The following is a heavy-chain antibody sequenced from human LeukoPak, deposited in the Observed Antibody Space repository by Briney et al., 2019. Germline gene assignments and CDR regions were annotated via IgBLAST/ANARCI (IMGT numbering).Heavy chain of an antibody. CDR2: ISSTSSTI. Sequence: GGSLRLSCAASGFTFSTYTMSWVRQAPGKGLEWVSHISSTSSTINYADSVRGRFTISRDNAKNSLYLQMNSLRDEDTALYFCARSRTYDYWGQGTLVTVSS. CDR3: ARSRTYDY. J-gene: IGHJ4*02. CDR1: GFTFSTYT. V-gene: IGHV3-48*02.